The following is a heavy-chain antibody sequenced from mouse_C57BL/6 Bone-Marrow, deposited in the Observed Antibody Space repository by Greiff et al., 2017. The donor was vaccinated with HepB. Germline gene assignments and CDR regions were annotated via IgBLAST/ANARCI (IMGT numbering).Heavy chain of an antibody. V-gene: IGHV5-6*02. Sequence: DVKLVESGGDLVKPGGSLKLSCAASGFTFSSYGMSWVRQTPDKRLEWVATISSGGSYTYYPDSVKGRFTISRDNAKNTLYLQMSSLKSEDTAMYYCARHVVWLPFLDYWGQGTSVTVSS. D-gene: IGHD2-2*01. CDR3: ARHVVWLPFLDY. CDR1: GFTFSSYG. J-gene: IGHJ4*01. CDR2: ISSGGSYT.